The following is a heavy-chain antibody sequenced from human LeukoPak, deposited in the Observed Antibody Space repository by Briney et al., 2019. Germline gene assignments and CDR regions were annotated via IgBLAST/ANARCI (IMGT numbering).Heavy chain of an antibody. CDR2: ISYDGSNK. D-gene: IGHD6-19*01. CDR3: AKDRGEQWLVTSFDY. CDR1: GFTFSSYG. Sequence: GGSLRLSCAASGFTFSSYGIHWVRQAPGKGLEWVAVISYDGSNKYYVDSVKGRFTISRDNSKNTLYLQMNSLRDEDTAVYYCAKDRGEQWLVTSFDYWGQGTLATVSS. J-gene: IGHJ4*02. V-gene: IGHV3-30*18.